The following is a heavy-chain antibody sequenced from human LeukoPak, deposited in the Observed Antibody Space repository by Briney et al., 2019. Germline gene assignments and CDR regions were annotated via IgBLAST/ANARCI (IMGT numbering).Heavy chain of an antibody. V-gene: IGHV3-11*01. Sequence: GGSLRLSCAASGFTFSSNYMSWVRQAPGKGLEWVSYITSSGSSIYYADSVKGRFTISRDNAKNSLYLQMNSLRAENTAVYYCARDRGGRALDIWGQGTMVTVSS. D-gene: IGHD3-16*01. CDR1: GFTFSSNY. CDR3: ARDRGGRALDI. J-gene: IGHJ3*02. CDR2: ITSSGSSI.